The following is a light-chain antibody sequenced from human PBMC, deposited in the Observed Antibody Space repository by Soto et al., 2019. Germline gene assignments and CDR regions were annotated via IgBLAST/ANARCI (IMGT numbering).Light chain of an antibody. Sequence: EIVLTQSPATQSLSQGARTTLXXRASQSVRSNLAWYQHKPGQAPRXFIYDASTRATGIPDRFSGSGSGTHFTLTISRLEPGDFAVYYCQHFGGTTFTFGQGTRLEIK. CDR2: DAS. CDR1: QSVRSN. V-gene: IGKV3-20*01. J-gene: IGKJ5*01. CDR3: QHFGGTTFT.